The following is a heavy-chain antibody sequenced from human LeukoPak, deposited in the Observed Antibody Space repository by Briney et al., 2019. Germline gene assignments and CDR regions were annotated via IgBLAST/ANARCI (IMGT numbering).Heavy chain of an antibody. D-gene: IGHD6-19*01. CDR2: IYYSGST. Sequence: SETLSLTCTVSGGSISGYYWSWIRQHPGKGLEWIGYIYYSGSTYYNPSLKSRVTISVDTSKNQFSLKLSSVTAADTAVYYCARAHYSSGWSLDYWGQGTLVTVSS. V-gene: IGHV4-31*03. J-gene: IGHJ4*02. CDR3: ARAHYSSGWSLDY. CDR1: GGSISGYY.